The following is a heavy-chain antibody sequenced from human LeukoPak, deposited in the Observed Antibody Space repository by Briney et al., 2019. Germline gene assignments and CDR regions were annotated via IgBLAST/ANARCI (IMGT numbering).Heavy chain of an antibody. CDR2: IKQDGSEK. J-gene: IGHJ4*02. CDR1: GFTFSNYW. V-gene: IGHV3-7*01. Sequence: GGSLRLSCAASGFTFSNYWMSWVRQAPGKGLEWVVNIKQDGSEKYYVDSVKGRFTISRDNAKNSLDLQMNSLRAEDTAVYYCARYPYYYDSSGYYKYWGQGTLVTVSS. D-gene: IGHD3-22*01. CDR3: ARYPYYYDSSGYYKY.